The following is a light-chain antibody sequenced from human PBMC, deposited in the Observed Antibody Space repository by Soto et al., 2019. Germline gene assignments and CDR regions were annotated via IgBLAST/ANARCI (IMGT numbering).Light chain of an antibody. CDR1: QSVSSN. J-gene: IGKJ1*01. CDR3: QQYNTWPRT. V-gene: IGKV3-15*01. Sequence: EIVLTQSPGTLSLSPGERATLSCRASQSVSSNLAWYQQEPGQAPRLLIYRASTRATGIPARFSGSGSGTEFTLTISSLQSEDFAVYYCQQYNTWPRTFGQGTKVDIK. CDR2: RAS.